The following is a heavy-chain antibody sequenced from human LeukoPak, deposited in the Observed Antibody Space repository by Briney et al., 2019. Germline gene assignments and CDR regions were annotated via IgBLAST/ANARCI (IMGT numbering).Heavy chain of an antibody. CDR2: IGSSGSII. CDR3: ARGALGRQEYYYDSSGYPHDY. Sequence: GGSLRLSCAASGFTFSSYEMNWVRQAPGKGLEWVSYIGSSGSIIYYADSVKGRFIISRDNAKNSLYLQMDSLRAEDTAVYYCARGALGRQEYYYDSSGYPHDYWGQGTLVTVSS. V-gene: IGHV3-48*03. D-gene: IGHD3-22*01. J-gene: IGHJ4*02. CDR1: GFTFSSYE.